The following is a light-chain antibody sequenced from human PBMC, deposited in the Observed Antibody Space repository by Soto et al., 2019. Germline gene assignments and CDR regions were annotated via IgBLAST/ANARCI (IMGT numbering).Light chain of an antibody. Sequence: DIVMTQSPLSLPVTPGEPASISCRSSQSLLQSNGNNFLDWYLQKPGQSPQLLIYLGSNRASGVPDRFSGSGSGTEFTLEISRVEAEDVGVYYCLQVLLAPWTFGQGTKVEIK. CDR1: QSLLQSNGNNF. CDR3: LQVLLAPWT. V-gene: IGKV2-28*01. J-gene: IGKJ1*01. CDR2: LGS.